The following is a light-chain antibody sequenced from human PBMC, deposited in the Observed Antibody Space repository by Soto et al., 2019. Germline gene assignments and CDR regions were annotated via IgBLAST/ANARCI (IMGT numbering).Light chain of an antibody. CDR1: SSNIGNNY. CDR3: VSWYSSLRTV. Sequence: QSVLTQPPSVSAAPGQKVTISCSGSSSNIGNNYVSWYQQLPGTAPKLLIYDNDKRPSGIPDRFSGSKSGTSATLGITGVHTGDEADYYCVSWYSSLRTVFGGGTKLTVL. CDR2: DND. J-gene: IGLJ2*01. V-gene: IGLV1-51*01.